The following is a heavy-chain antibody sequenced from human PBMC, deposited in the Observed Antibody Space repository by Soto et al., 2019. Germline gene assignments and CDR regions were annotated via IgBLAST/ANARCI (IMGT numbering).Heavy chain of an antibody. D-gene: IGHD2-2*01. J-gene: IGHJ4*02. CDR3: ARVPDY. CDR2: IYYSGTT. Sequence: SENPSLTCAVSGYCISSSNWWGWIRQPPGKGLEWIGYIYYSGTTYYNPSLKSRVTMSVDRSKNQFSLKLSSVTAADTAVYYCARVPDYWGQGILVTVSS. V-gene: IGHV4-28*03. CDR1: GYCISSSNW.